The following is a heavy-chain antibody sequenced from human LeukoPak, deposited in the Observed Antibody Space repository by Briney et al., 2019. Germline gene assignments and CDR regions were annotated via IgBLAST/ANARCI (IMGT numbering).Heavy chain of an antibody. CDR3: ARGLRAASRNVDYYYMDV. Sequence: PSETLSLTCAVYGASFSGYYWGWIRQPPGKGLEWIGAINHRGRTNYNPSLKSRVTISVDTSKHQFSLKLSSVTAADTAVYYRARGLRAASRNVDYYYMDVWGKGTTVTVSS. D-gene: IGHD6-25*01. J-gene: IGHJ6*03. V-gene: IGHV4-34*01. CDR1: GASFSGYY. CDR2: INHRGRT.